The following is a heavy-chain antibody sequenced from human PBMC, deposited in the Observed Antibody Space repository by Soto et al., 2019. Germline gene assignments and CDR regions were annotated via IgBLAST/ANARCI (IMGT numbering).Heavy chain of an antibody. V-gene: IGHV3-30*18. CDR3: AKDLGPRRQWLIDPFDF. CDR2: ISYDGTKT. Sequence: QVQLVESGGGVVQPGRSLRVSCAASGFTFSIYAMHWVRQAPGTGLEWVAVISYDGTKTYYADSVKGRFTISRDNYKNKVNRQMTNLRNEETAVYDCAKDLGPRRQWLIDPFDFWGQGTLVTVPP. CDR1: GFTFSIYA. J-gene: IGHJ4*02. D-gene: IGHD6-19*01.